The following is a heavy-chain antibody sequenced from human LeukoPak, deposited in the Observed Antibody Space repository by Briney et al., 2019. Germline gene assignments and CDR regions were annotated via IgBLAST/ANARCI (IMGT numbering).Heavy chain of an antibody. V-gene: IGHV3-23*01. Sequence: PGGSLRLSCAASGFTFSSYSMTWVRQAPGKGLEWVSGIRNSGGVRVYADSVKGRFTISRDDSKDTLYLQMNSLRAEDTAVYYCAKSGGAWLFDYWGQGTLVTVSS. D-gene: IGHD4-17*01. CDR3: AKSGGAWLFDY. J-gene: IGHJ4*02. CDR2: IRNSGGVR. CDR1: GFTFSSYS.